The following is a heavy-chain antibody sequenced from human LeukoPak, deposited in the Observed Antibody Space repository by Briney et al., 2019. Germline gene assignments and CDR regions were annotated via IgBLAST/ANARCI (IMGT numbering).Heavy chain of an antibody. J-gene: IGHJ4*02. D-gene: IGHD3-10*01. Sequence: PSETLSLTCTVSSGSFSSYYGSWIRQPPGKGLEWIGYMFYSGSPSHNPSLKSRATISVDTSKNQLSLKLTSVTAADTAVYYCARAVYGSGSYFFDYWGQGTLVTVSS. CDR1: SGSFSSYY. CDR3: ARAVYGSGSYFFDY. V-gene: IGHV4-59*08. CDR2: MFYSGSP.